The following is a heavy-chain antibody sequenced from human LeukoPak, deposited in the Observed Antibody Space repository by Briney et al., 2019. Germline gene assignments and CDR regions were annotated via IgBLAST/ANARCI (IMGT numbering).Heavy chain of an antibody. J-gene: IGHJ4*02. V-gene: IGHV4-30-4*08. CDR2: TYYSGST. Sequence: PSETLSLTCTVSGVSISSGDYYWSWIRQPPGKGLEWIGYTYYSGSTNYNPSLKSRVIISIDTSKNQFSLRLSSVTAADTAVYYCARGPSGWYRDYWGQGTLVTVSS. D-gene: IGHD6-19*01. CDR3: ARGPSGWYRDY. CDR1: GVSISSGDYY.